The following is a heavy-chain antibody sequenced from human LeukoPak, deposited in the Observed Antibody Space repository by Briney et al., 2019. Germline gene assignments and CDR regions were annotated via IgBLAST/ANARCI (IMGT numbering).Heavy chain of an antibody. CDR1: GFTFSSYS. CDR3: ARYYYDSSGYYYPFDY. D-gene: IGHD3-22*01. CDR2: ISSSSSSYI. V-gene: IGHV3-21*01. J-gene: IGHJ4*02. Sequence: GGSLRLSCAASGFTFSSYSMNWVRQAPGKGLEWVSSISSSSSSYIYYADSVKGRFTISRDNAKNSLYLQMNSLRAEDTAVYYCARYYYDSSGYYYPFDYWGQGTLVTVSS.